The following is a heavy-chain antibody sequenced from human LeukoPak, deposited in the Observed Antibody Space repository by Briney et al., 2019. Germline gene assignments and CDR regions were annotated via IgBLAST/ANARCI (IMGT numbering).Heavy chain of an antibody. J-gene: IGHJ4*02. Sequence: SETLSLTCTVSGGSISSYYWSWIRQPPGKGLEWIGYIYYSGSTNYNPSLKSRVTISVDTSKNQFSLKLSSVTAADTAVYYCARDKGSVNAFDYWGQGTLVTVSS. CDR2: IYYSGST. CDR3: ARDKGSVNAFDY. CDR1: GGSISSYY. D-gene: IGHD1-1*01. V-gene: IGHV4-59*01.